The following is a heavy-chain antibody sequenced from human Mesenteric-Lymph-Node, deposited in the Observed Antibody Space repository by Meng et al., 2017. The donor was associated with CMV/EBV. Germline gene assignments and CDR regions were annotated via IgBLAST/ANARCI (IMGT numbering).Heavy chain of an antibody. Sequence: GGSLRLSCAASGFTFSSYGMHWVRQAPGKGLEWVVFIRYDGSNKYYADSVKGRFTISRDNSKNTLYLQMNSLRAEDTAVYYCAKDLSGTTLYYYYGMDVWGQGTTVTVSS. CDR2: IRYDGSNK. CDR1: GFTFSSYG. D-gene: IGHD1-7*01. CDR3: AKDLSGTTLYYYYGMDV. J-gene: IGHJ6*02. V-gene: IGHV3-30*02.